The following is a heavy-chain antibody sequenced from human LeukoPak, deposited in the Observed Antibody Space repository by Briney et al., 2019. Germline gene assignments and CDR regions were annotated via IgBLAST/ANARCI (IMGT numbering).Heavy chain of an antibody. D-gene: IGHD2-2*01. CDR3: ASEYQLLDKLFDY. CDR1: GVNFSTYG. V-gene: IGHV3-48*01. J-gene: IGHJ4*02. Sequence: QTGGSLRLSCAASGVNFSTYGMTWVRQAPGKGLEWISDISSSSDSIKYADSVKGRFTSSRDNSKNTLYLQMNSLRAEDTAVYYCASEYQLLDKLFDYWGQGTLVTVSS. CDR2: ISSSSDSI.